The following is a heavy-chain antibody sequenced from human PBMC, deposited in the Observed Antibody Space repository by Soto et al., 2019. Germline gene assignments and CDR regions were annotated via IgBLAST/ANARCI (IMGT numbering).Heavy chain of an antibody. CDR1: GGSVSSGSYY. J-gene: IGHJ6*02. CDR3: ARIVVVPGTTYYYYGMDV. V-gene: IGHV4-61*01. D-gene: IGHD2-2*01. CDR2: IYYSGST. Sequence: QVQLQESGPGLVKPSETLSLTCTVSGGSVSSGSYYWSWIRQPPGKGLEWIGYIYYSGSTNYNPSLKSRVTISVDTSKNQFSLKLSSVIAADTAVYYCARIVVVPGTTYYYYGMDVWGQGTTVTVSS.